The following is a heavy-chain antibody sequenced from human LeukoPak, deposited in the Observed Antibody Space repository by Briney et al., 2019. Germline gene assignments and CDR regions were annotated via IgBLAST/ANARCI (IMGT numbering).Heavy chain of an antibody. CDR1: GGSSSAYY. Sequence: SETLSLTCAVYGGSSSAYYWSWIRQPPGKGLEWIGEISHSGSTNYNPSLKSRVTISVDTSKNQFSLQLSTVTAADTAAYYCANMYGSGSYLGFDPWGQGTLVTVSS. J-gene: IGHJ5*02. CDR3: ANMYGSGSYLGFDP. CDR2: ISHSGST. D-gene: IGHD3-10*01. V-gene: IGHV4-34*01.